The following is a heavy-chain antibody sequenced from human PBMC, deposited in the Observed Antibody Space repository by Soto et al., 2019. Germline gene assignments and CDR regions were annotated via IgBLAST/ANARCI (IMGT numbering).Heavy chain of an antibody. CDR1: GYTFTAYY. V-gene: IGHV1-46*01. J-gene: IGHJ6*02. CDR2: FNPTGDTA. D-gene: IGHD5-18*01. CDR3: ARGGRIVDTGIGYYYYHAMDV. Sequence: ASVKVSCKASGYTFTAYYIHWVRQAPGQGLEWMGIFNPTGDTASYAQKLQGRVTMTRDTSTGTAYMELGSLRSEDTAVYYCARGGRIVDTGIGYYYYHAMDVWGQGTTVTVSS.